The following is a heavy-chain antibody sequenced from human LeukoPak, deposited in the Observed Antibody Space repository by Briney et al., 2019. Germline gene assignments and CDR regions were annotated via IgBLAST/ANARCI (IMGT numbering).Heavy chain of an antibody. CDR2: INHSGST. V-gene: IGHV4-34*01. J-gene: IGHJ3*02. D-gene: IGHD3-22*01. CDR1: GGSFSGYY. Sequence: SETLSLTCAVYGGSFSGYYWSWIRQPPGKGLEWIGEINHSGSTNYNPSLKSRVTISVDTSKNQFSLKLSSVTAADTAVYYCARGRAPTFIHTVVVITVAFDIWGQGTMVTVSS. CDR3: ARGRAPTFIHTVVVITVAFDI.